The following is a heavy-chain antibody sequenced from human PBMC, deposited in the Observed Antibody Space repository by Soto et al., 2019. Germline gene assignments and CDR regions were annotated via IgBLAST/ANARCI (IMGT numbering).Heavy chain of an antibody. J-gene: IGHJ4*02. V-gene: IGHV3-66*01. D-gene: IGHD6-13*01. CDR1: GFTVSSNY. CDR2: IYSGGST. CDR3: ARDYSSSWTHYFDY. Sequence: EVPLVESGGGLVQPGGSLRLSCAASGFTVSSNYMSWVRQAPGKGLEWVSVIYSGGSTYYADSVKGRFTISRDNSKNTLYLQMNSLRAEDTAVYYCARDYSSSWTHYFDYWGQGTLVTVSS.